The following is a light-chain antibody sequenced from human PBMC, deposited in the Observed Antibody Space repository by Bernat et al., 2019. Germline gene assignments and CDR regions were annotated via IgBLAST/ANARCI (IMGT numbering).Light chain of an antibody. Sequence: DIVMTQSPLSLPVTPGEPASISCRSSQSLLHRNGYNYLEWYLQKPGQSPQLLIYLGSNRASGVPDRFSGSESGTDFTLKISRVEAEDVGVYYCMQALQTPPTFGQGTKLEIK. J-gene: IGKJ2*01. V-gene: IGKV2-28*01. CDR3: MQALQTPPT. CDR1: QSLLHRNGYNY. CDR2: LGS.